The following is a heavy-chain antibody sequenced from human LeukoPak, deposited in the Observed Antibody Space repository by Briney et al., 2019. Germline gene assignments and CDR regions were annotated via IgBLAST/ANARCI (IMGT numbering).Heavy chain of an antibody. CDR2: IYPRDSDI. D-gene: IGHD6-13*01. V-gene: IGHV5-51*01. Sequence: GESLKISCKGSGYSFTTYWIAWVRQMPGKGLEWMGIIYPRDSDIRYSPPFQGQVTISADRSISTAYLQWDSLKASDTAMYYCARTQQLGTQDAFDIWGQGTMVTVSS. CDR1: GYSFTTYW. J-gene: IGHJ3*02. CDR3: ARTQQLGTQDAFDI.